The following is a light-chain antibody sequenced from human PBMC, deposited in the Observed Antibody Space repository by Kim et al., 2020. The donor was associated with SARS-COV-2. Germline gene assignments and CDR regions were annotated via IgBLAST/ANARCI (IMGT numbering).Light chain of an antibody. CDR3: SSYTRTTTLV. J-gene: IGLJ2*01. V-gene: IGLV2-14*03. CDR1: SSDVGGYNY. CDR2: DVT. Sequence: QSALTQPASVSGSPGQSITISCTGTSSDVGGYNYVSWYQQHPGKAPKLMIHDVTNRPSGVSDRFSGSKSGNTASLTISGLQTEDEADYYCSSYTRTTTLVFGGGTKVTVL.